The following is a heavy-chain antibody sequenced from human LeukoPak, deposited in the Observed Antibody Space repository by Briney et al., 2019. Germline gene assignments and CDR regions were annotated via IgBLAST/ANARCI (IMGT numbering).Heavy chain of an antibody. J-gene: IGHJ4*02. CDR1: GGSISSSSYY. V-gene: IGHV4-39*07. CDR2: IYYSGST. CDR3: ASSPNYCSGGSCPYYYFDY. D-gene: IGHD2-15*01. Sequence: SETLSLTCTVSGGSISSSSYYWGWIRQPPGKGLEWIGSIYYSGSTYYNPSLKSRVTISVDTSKNQFSLKLSSVTAADTAVYYCASSPNYCSGGSCPYYYFDYWGQGTLVTVSS.